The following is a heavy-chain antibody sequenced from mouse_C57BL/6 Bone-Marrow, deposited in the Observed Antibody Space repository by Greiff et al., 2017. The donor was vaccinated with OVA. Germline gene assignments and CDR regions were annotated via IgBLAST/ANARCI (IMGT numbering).Heavy chain of an antibody. CDR1: GYTFTTYP. Sequence: VKLVESGAELVKPGASVKMSCKASGYTFTTYPIEWMKQNHGKSLEWIGNFHPYNDDTKYNEKFKGKATLTVEKSSSTVYLELSRLTSDDSAVYYCVPQLGRSFAYWGQGTLVTVSA. J-gene: IGHJ3*01. CDR3: VPQLGRSFAY. CDR2: FHPYNDDT. V-gene: IGHV1-47*01. D-gene: IGHD4-1*02.